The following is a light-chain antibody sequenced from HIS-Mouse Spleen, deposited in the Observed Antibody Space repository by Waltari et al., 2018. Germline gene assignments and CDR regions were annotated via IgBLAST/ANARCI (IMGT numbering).Light chain of an antibody. CDR1: QSISSY. J-gene: IGKJ4*01. CDR3: QQSYSTPLT. CDR2: AAS. V-gene: IGKV1-39*01. Sequence: DIQMTQSPSSLSASVGDRVTITCRASQSISSYLNWYQQKPGKAPKLLIYAASSLQSGVPSRFSGSGSGTDFTLTISSLQPEDVATYYCQQSYSTPLTFGGGTK.